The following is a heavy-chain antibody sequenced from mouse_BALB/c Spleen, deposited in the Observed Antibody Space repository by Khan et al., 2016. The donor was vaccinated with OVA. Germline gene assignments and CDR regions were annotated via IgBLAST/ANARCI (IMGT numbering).Heavy chain of an antibody. CDR3: SRSLSYSDSYAMDY. Sequence: VQLQESGPGLVKPSQSLSLTCTVTGYSITSDYAWNWIRQFPGNKLEWMGYISSTGSTSYNPSLKSRISITRETSKNQFFLHLNSVPTEDPATYYCSRSLSYSDSYAMDYWGQGTSVTVSS. D-gene: IGHD2-13*01. CDR1: GYSITSDYA. V-gene: IGHV3-2*02. CDR2: ISSTGST. J-gene: IGHJ4*01.